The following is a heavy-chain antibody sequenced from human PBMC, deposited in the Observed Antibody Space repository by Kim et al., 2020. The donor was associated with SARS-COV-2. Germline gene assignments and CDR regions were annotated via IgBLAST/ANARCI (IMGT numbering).Heavy chain of an antibody. CDR3: VKFPGEYSGHQYSMDV. V-gene: IGHV5-51*01. CDR1: GYSFSSYW. D-gene: IGHD5-12*01. Sequence: GESLKISCKGSGYSFSSYWIGWVRKMPGKGLEWVGFIYPGDSDNRYSPSVQGQVTISVDKSISTAFLQWSSLKASDTALFYCVKFPGEYSGHQYSMDVWGQGTTVTVSS. J-gene: IGHJ6*02. CDR2: IYPGDSDN.